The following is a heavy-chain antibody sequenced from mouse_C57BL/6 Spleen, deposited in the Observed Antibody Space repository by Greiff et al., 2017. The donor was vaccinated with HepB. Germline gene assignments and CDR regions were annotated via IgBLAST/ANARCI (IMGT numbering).Heavy chain of an antibody. Sequence: QVQLQQPGAELVKPGASVKMSCKASGYTFTSYWITWVKQRPGQGLEWIGDIYPGSGSTNYNEKFKSKATLTVDTSSSTAYMQLSSLTSEDSAVYYCARLMVTTWRDYFDYWGQGTTLAVSS. CDR3: ARLMVTTWRDYFDY. D-gene: IGHD2-2*01. J-gene: IGHJ2*01. CDR2: IYPGSGST. V-gene: IGHV1-55*01. CDR1: GYTFTSYW.